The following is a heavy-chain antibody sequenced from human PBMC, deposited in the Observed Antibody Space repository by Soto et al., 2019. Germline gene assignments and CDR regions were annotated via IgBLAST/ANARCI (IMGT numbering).Heavy chain of an antibody. CDR1: GVTFTSYA. Sequence: EVQLLESGGGLVQPGGSLRLSCAASGVTFTSYAMTWVRRVPGEGLQWVSSISKSGDSTYYADSVKGRFTTSRDNSKNTLYLQMNSLRAKDTAIYYCAKGSFGFDYWGQGTLVTVSS. D-gene: IGHD3-10*01. V-gene: IGHV3-23*01. CDR3: AKGSFGFDY. J-gene: IGHJ4*02. CDR2: ISKSGDST.